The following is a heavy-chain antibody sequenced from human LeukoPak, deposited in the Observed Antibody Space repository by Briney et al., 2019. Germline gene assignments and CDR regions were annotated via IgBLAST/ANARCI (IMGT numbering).Heavy chain of an antibody. Sequence: PGGSLRLSCAASGFTFSTYWMSWVRQAPGKGLEWVSAISGSGGSTYYADSVKGRFTISRDNSKNTLYLQMNSLRAEDTAVYYCASSGYYSYYFDYWGQGTLVTVSS. CDR1: GFTFSTYW. CDR3: ASSGYYSYYFDY. CDR2: ISGSGGST. D-gene: IGHD3-22*01. J-gene: IGHJ4*02. V-gene: IGHV3-23*01.